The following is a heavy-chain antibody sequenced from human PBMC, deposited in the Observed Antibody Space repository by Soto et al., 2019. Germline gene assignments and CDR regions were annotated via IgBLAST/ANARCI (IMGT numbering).Heavy chain of an antibody. D-gene: IGHD2-21*01. CDR3: AKDPPIPTLTIPRFYYYVMDV. CDR2: IKSKTDGGTT. Sequence: GGSLRLSCAASGFTFSNAWMSWVRQAPGKGLEWVGRIKSKTDGGTTDYAAPVKGRFTISRDDSKNTLYLQMNSLKTEDTAVYYCAKDPPIPTLTIPRFYYYVMDVWGQGTTGTVSS. V-gene: IGHV3-15*01. J-gene: IGHJ6*02. CDR1: GFTFSNAW.